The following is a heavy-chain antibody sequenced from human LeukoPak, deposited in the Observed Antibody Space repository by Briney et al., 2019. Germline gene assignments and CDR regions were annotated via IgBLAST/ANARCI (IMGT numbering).Heavy chain of an antibody. CDR1: GYTFTDYY. CDR3: ATDGRETSGP. Sequence: ASVKISCKVSGYTFTDYYMHWVQQAPGKGLEWMGLVDPEDGETIYAEKSQGRVTITADTSTDTAYMELSSLRSEDTAVYYCATDGRETSGPWGQGTLVTVSS. V-gene: IGHV1-69-2*01. CDR2: VDPEDGET. D-gene: IGHD1-26*01. J-gene: IGHJ5*02.